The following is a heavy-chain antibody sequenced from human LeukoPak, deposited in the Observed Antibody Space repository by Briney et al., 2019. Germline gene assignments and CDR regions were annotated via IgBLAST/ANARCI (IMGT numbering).Heavy chain of an antibody. CDR3: AKPVGAWGTVDY. Sequence: GGSLRLSCAASGFTFSSYAMSWVRQAPGKGLEWVSAISGSGGSTYYADSVKGRFTISRDNSKSTLYLQMNSLRAEDTAVYYCAKPVGAWGTVDYWGQGTLVTVSS. J-gene: IGHJ4*02. CDR2: ISGSGGST. CDR1: GFTFSSYA. D-gene: IGHD1-26*01. V-gene: IGHV3-23*01.